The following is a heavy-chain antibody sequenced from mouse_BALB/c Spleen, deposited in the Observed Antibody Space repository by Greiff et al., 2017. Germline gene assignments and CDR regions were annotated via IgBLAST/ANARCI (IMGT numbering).Heavy chain of an antibody. CDR1: GFTFSSYT. V-gene: IGHV5-6-4*01. CDR3: TRVYCHGISYDYYAMDY. J-gene: IGHJ4*01. Sequence: EVKLQESGGGLVKPGGSLKLSCAASGFTFSSYTMSWVRQTPEKRLEWVATISSGGSYTYYPDSVKGRFTISRDNAKNTLYLQMSSLKSEDTAMYYCTRVYCHGISYDYYAMDYWGQGTSVTVSS. D-gene: IGHD1-1*01. CDR2: ISSGGSYT.